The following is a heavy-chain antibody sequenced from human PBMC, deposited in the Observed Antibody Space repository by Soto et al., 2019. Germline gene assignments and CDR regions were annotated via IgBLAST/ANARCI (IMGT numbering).Heavy chain of an antibody. CDR2: IKQDGSEK. V-gene: IGHV3-7*01. CDR1: GFTFISYW. J-gene: IGHJ5*02. Sequence: GSLRLSCAASGFTFISYWMSWVRQAPGKGLEWVANIKQDGSEKYYVDSVKGRFTISRDNAKNSLYLQMNSLRAEDTAVYYCARAGHYGDYNWFDHWGQGTLVTVSS. CDR3: ARAGHYGDYNWFDH. D-gene: IGHD4-17*01.